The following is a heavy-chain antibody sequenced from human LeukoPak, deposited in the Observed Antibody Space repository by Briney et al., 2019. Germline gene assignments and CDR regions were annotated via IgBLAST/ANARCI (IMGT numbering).Heavy chain of an antibody. J-gene: IGHJ4*02. CDR1: SGSFSGSFSGYY. Sequence: PSETLSLTCAVYSGSFSGSFSGYYWSWIRQPPGKGLEWIEEINHSGSTNYNPSLKSRVTISVDTSKNQFSLKLNSVTAADTAMYYCARVEQQLARGHDWGQGTLVTVSS. CDR2: INHSGST. V-gene: IGHV4-34*01. CDR3: ARVEQQLARGHD. D-gene: IGHD6-13*01.